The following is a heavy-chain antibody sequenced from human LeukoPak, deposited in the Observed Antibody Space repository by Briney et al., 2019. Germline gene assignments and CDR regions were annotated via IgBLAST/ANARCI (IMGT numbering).Heavy chain of an antibody. D-gene: IGHD2-2*01. CDR2: IYYSGST. CDR1: GGSISSYY. Sequence: SETLSLTCTVSGGSISSYYWSWIRQPPGKGLEWIGYIYYSGSTNYNSSLESRVTTSVDTSKNQFSLKLSSVTAADTAVYYCARRSCTSTTCYDAFDIWGQGTMVTVSS. J-gene: IGHJ3*02. CDR3: ARRSCTSTTCYDAFDI. V-gene: IGHV4-59*01.